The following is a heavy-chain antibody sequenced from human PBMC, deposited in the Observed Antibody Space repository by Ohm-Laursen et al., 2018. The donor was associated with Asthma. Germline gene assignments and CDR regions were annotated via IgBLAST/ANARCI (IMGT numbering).Heavy chain of an antibody. D-gene: IGHD3-22*01. CDR2: ISSSSSTI. CDR1: GFTFSSYS. V-gene: IGHV3-48*01. J-gene: IGHJ4*02. CDR3: AKGEIPYYDSSGYYPAYYFDY. Sequence: GSLRLSCATFGFTFSSYSMNWVRQAPGKGLEWVSYISSSSSTIYYADSVKGRFTISRDNAKNSLYLQMNSLRAEDTAVYYCAKGEIPYYDSSGYYPAYYFDYWGQGTLVTVSS.